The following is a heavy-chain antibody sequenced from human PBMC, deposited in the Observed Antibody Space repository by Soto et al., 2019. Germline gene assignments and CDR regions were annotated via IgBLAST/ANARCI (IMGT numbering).Heavy chain of an antibody. V-gene: IGHV4-39*01. CDR3: ARGNLNYMDV. CDR2: IYYSGST. CDR1: GGSISSTSDF. J-gene: IGHJ6*03. Sequence: SETLSLTCTVSGGSISSTSDFWGWIRQPPGKGLEWIGSIYYSGSTYYNPSLQSRLTMSVDTSKNQFSLKLRSVTAADTDVYYCARGNLNYMDVWGKGTTVTVSS.